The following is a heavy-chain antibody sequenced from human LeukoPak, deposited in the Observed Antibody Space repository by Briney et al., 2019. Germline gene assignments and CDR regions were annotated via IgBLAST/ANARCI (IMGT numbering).Heavy chain of an antibody. CDR1: GGPISSYY. V-gene: IGHV4-4*07. D-gene: IGHD1-26*01. Sequence: SETLSLTCTVSGGPISSYYWSWIRQPAGTGLEWIGRIYTSGSTNYNPSLKSRVTMSVDTSKNQFSLKLSSVTAADTAVFYCARENSGSYREFDYWGQGTLVTVSS. CDR3: ARENSGSYREFDY. CDR2: IYTSGST. J-gene: IGHJ4*02.